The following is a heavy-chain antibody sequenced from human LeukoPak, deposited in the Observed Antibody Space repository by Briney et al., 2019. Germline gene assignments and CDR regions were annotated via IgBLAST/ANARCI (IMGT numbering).Heavy chain of an antibody. CDR1: GFTFSSYE. J-gene: IGHJ4*02. D-gene: IGHD2/OR15-2a*01. Sequence: GGSLRLSCAASGFTFSSYEMNWVRQAPGKGLEWVSYISSSGSTIYYADSVKGRFTISRDNAKNSLYLQMNSLRAEDTAVYYCVRDTTLVGPDDYWGQGTLVTVSS. CDR2: ISSSGSTI. V-gene: IGHV3-48*03. CDR3: VRDTTLVGPDDY.